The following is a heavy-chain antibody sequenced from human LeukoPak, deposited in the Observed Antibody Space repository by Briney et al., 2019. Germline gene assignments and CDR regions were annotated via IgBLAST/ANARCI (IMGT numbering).Heavy chain of an antibody. CDR3: ARGPRVRGANYYYYGMDV. CDR2: INHSGST. D-gene: IGHD3-10*01. J-gene: IGHJ6*02. V-gene: IGHV4-34*01. CDR1: GGSLSGYY. Sequence: SETLSLTCAVYGGSLSGYYWSWIRQPPGKGLEWIGEINHSGSTNYNPSLKSRVTISVDTSKNQFSLKLSSVTAADTAVYYCARGPRVRGANYYYYGMDVWGQGTTVTVSS.